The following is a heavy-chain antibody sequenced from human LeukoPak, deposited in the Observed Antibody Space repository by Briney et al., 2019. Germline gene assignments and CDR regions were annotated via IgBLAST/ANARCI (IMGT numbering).Heavy chain of an antibody. CDR2: IITIFGTA. CDR1: GGTFSSYA. V-gene: IGHV1-69*13. D-gene: IGHD1-26*01. Sequence: ASVKLSCKASGGTFSSYAISWVRHAPGQGLEWMGGIITIFGTASYAQKFQGRVTITADESTSTAYMELSSLRSEDTAVYYCARGGSYEQFDYWGQGTLVTVSS. J-gene: IGHJ4*02. CDR3: ARGGSYEQFDY.